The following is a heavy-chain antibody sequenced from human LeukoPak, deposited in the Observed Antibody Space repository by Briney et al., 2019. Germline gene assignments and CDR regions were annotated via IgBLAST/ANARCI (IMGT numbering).Heavy chain of an antibody. D-gene: IGHD3-16*01. CDR1: GGSFSGYY. J-gene: IGHJ4*02. Sequence: PSETLSLTCAVYGGSFSGYYWSWIRQPPGKGLEWIGEINHSGSTNYNPSLKSRATISVDTSKNQFSLKLSSVTAADTAVYYCARLLRGVWVDYWGQGTLVTVSS. CDR3: ARLLRGVWVDY. CDR2: INHSGST. V-gene: IGHV4-34*01.